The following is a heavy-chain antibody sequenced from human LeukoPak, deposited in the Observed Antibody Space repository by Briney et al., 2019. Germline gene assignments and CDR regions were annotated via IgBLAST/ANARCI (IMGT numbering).Heavy chain of an antibody. CDR2: ISAYNGNT. Sequence: GASVKVSCKASGYTFTSYAMNWVRQAPGQGLEWMGWISAYNGNTNYAQKLQGRVTMTTDTSTSTAYMELRSLRSDDTAVYYCARDSGSYKTDAFDIWGQGTMVTVSS. V-gene: IGHV1-18*01. D-gene: IGHD1-26*01. CDR3: ARDSGSYKTDAFDI. CDR1: GYTFTSYA. J-gene: IGHJ3*02.